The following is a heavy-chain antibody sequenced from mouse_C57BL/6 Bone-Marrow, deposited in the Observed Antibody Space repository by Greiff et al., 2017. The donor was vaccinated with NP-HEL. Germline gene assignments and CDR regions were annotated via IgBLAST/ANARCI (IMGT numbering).Heavy chain of an antibody. J-gene: IGHJ3*01. D-gene: IGHD2-3*01. V-gene: IGHV7-1*01. CDR1: GFTFSDFY. CDR2: SRNKANDYTT. CDR3: ARDARDGYPFAY. Sequence: EVKLLESGGGLVQSGRSLRLSCATSGFTFSDFYMEWVRQAPGKGLEWIAASRNKANDYTTEYSASVKGRFIVSRDTSQSILYLQMNALRADDTAVYYCARDARDGYPFAYWGQGTLVTVSA.